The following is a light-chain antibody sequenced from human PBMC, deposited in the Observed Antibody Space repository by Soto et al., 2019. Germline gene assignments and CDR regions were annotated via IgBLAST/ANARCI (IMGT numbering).Light chain of an antibody. Sequence: QSVLTQPPSVSAAPGQRVTISCSENSSNIGNNFVSWYQQPPGTAPKLLIYDNHKRPSGIPDRFSGSKSGTSATLGITGLQTGDEADYYCGTWDSSLSVVVFGGGTQLTVL. CDR2: DNH. CDR3: GTWDSSLSVVV. CDR1: SSNIGNNF. J-gene: IGLJ3*02. V-gene: IGLV1-51*01.